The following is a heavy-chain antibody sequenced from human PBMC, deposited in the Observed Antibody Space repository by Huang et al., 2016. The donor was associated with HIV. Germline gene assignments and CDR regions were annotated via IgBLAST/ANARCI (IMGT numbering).Heavy chain of an antibody. CDR2: IHYGGAK. CDR1: GASISGSNYC. J-gene: IGHJ4*02. Sequence: LHESGPDLVKPSETLSLTCGVAGASISGSNYCWGWVRQSPGKGLEVIGCIHYGGAKFYNLSLKSRVSMSVDVSNNRFSLRLNSVTAADTAIYHCARSVVVVAAVRFYFDFWGQGILVTVPS. CDR3: ARSVVVVAAVRFYFDF. D-gene: IGHD2-15*01. V-gene: IGHV4-39*01.